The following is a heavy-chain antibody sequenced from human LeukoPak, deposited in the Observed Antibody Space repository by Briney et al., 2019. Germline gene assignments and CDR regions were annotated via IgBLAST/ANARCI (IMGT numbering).Heavy chain of an antibody. V-gene: IGHV3-23*01. J-gene: IGHJ4*02. Sequence: GGSLRLSCAASGFTFSNYAMSWVRQAPGKGLEWVSIISGSGAGTYYADSVKGRFTISRDNSKNRLYLQMNSLRAEDTAVYYCAKEGDSSSWFVRWYFDYWGQGTLVTVSS. CDR2: ISGSGAGT. CDR1: GFTFSNYA. D-gene: IGHD6-13*01. CDR3: AKEGDSSSWFVRWYFDY.